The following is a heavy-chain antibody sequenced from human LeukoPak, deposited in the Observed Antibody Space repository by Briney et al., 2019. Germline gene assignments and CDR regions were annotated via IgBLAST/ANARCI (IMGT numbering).Heavy chain of an antibody. CDR2: INHSGST. V-gene: IGHV4-34*01. CDR3: AREAYCGGDCYSGFDY. D-gene: IGHD2-21*02. CDR1: GGSFSGYY. Sequence: SETLSLTCAVYGGSFSGYYWSWIRQPPGKGLEWIGEINHSGSTNYNPSLKSRVTISVDTSKNQFSLKLSSVTAADTAVYYCAREAYCGGDCYSGFDYWGQGTLVTVSS. J-gene: IGHJ4*02.